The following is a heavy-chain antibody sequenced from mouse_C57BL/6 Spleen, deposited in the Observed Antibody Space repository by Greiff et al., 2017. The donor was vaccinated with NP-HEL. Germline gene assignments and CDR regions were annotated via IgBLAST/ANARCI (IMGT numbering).Heavy chain of an antibody. CDR2: IYPGDGDT. Sequence: QVQLQQSGAELVKPGASVKISCKASGYAFSSYWMNWVKQRPGKGLEWIGQIYPGDGDTNYNGKFKGKATLTADKSSSTAYMQLSSLTSEDSAVYFCARGGLRRGDAMDYWGQGTSVTVSS. CDR3: ARGGLRRGDAMDY. V-gene: IGHV1-80*01. CDR1: GYAFSSYW. D-gene: IGHD2-4*01. J-gene: IGHJ4*01.